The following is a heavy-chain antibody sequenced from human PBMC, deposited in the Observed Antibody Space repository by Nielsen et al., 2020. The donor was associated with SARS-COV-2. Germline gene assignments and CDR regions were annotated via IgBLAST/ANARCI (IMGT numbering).Heavy chain of an antibody. CDR3: AGGSGSYSYYYGMDV. V-gene: IGHV3-30-3*01. CDR2: ISYDGSNK. Sequence: GGSLRLSCAASGFIFSSYAMHWVRQAPGKGLEWVAVISYDGSNKYYADSVKGRFTISRDNSKNTLYLQMNSLRAEDTAVYYCAGGSGSYSYYYGMDVWGQGTTVTVSS. CDR1: GFIFSSYA. J-gene: IGHJ6*02. D-gene: IGHD3-10*01.